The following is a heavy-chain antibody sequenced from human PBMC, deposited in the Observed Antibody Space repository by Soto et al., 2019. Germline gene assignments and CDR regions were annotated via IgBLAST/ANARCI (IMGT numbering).Heavy chain of an antibody. Sequence: GGSLRLSCAASGFTFSDYYMSWIRQAPGKGLEWVSYISSSSSYTNYADSVKGRFTISRDNAKNSLYLQMNSLRAEDTAVYFCATGQQVRMADIWGQGTMVTVSS. CDR2: ISSSSSYT. V-gene: IGHV3-11*03. CDR1: GFTFSDYY. J-gene: IGHJ3*02. CDR3: ATGQQVRMADI. D-gene: IGHD6-13*01.